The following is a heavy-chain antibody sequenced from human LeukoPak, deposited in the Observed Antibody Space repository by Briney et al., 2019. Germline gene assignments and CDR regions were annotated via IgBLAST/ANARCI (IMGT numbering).Heavy chain of an antibody. V-gene: IGHV4-34*01. J-gene: IGHJ6*02. CDR3: ARHLGAGGVAATLYGMDV. CDR2: INHSGST. Sequence: SETLSLTCAVYGGSFSGYYWSWIRQPPGKGLEWIGEINHSGSTNYNPSLKSRVTISVDTSKNQFSLKLSSVTAADTAVYYCARHLGAGGVAATLYGMDVWGQGTTVTVSS. CDR1: GGSFSGYY. D-gene: IGHD3-16*01.